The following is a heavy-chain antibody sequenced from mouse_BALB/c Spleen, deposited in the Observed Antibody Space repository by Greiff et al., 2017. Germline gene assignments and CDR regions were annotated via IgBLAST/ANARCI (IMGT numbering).Heavy chain of an antibody. J-gene: IGHJ4*01. D-gene: IGHD2-3*01. Sequence: QVQLQQSGPELVKPGASVKISCKASGYAFSSSWMNWVKQRPGQGLEWIGRIYPGDGDTNYNGKFKGKATLTADKSSSTAYMQLSSLTSVDSAVYFCARDDGYYSLWGQGTSVTVSS. V-gene: IGHV1-82*01. CDR3: ARDDGYYSL. CDR1: GYAFSSSW. CDR2: IYPGDGDT.